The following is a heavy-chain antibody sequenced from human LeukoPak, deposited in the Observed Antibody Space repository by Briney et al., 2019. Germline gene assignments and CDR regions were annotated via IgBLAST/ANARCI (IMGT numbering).Heavy chain of an antibody. V-gene: IGHV3-30-3*01. D-gene: IGHD1-26*01. Sequence: PGVSLRLSCAASGFTFSSYAMYGVREAPGRGLEGVAVKSYGGNGKNYADSVKGRFTISRVNSQNTLHQQMNSLRPDGTAVYYCARGGEAWDLLRHFDSWGQGTLVTVSS. CDR2: KSYGGNGK. CDR1: GFTFSSYA. CDR3: ARGGEAWDLLRHFDS. J-gene: IGHJ4*02.